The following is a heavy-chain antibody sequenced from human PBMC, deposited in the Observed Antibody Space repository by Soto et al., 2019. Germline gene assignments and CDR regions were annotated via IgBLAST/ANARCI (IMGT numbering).Heavy chain of an antibody. CDR1: GGSISSGGYY. Sequence: SETLSLTCTVSGGSISSGGYYWSWIRQPPGKGLEWIGEINHSGSTNYNPSLKSRVTISVDTSKNQFSLKLSSVTAADTAVYYCARGWFDPWGQGTLVTVSS. CDR2: INHSGST. CDR3: ARGWFDP. V-gene: IGHV4-39*07. J-gene: IGHJ5*02.